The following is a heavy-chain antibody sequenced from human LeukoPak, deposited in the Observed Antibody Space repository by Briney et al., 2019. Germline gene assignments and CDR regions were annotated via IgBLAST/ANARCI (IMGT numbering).Heavy chain of an antibody. D-gene: IGHD3-10*01. CDR1: GFTFSSYA. Sequence: GGSLRLSCGASGFTFSSYAMSWVRQAPGKGLEWVSAISGSGGSTYYADSVKGRFTISRDNSKNTLYLQMNSLRAEDTAVYYCAKDLYVLLWFGELDVWGQGTTVTVSS. V-gene: IGHV3-23*01. CDR2: ISGSGGST. CDR3: AKDLYVLLWFGELDV. J-gene: IGHJ6*02.